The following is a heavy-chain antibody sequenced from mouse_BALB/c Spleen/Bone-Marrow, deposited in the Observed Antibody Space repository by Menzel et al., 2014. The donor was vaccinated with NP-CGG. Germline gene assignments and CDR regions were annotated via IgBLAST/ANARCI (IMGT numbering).Heavy chain of an antibody. Sequence: DVKLMESGGGLVQPGGSRKLSCAASGFTFSSFGMHWVRQAPEKGLEWVAYISSGSSTIFYADTVKGRFTVSRDNPKNTLFLQMTSLRSEDTAMYYCTRGGNWDDFDYWGQGTTLTVSS. D-gene: IGHD4-1*01. CDR1: GFTFSSFG. V-gene: IGHV5-17*02. CDR3: TRGGNWDDFDY. J-gene: IGHJ2*01. CDR2: ISSGSSTI.